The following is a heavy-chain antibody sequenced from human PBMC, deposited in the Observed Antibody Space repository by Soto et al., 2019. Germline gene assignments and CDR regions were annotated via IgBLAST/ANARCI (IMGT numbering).Heavy chain of an antibody. CDR2: ISSSSSYI. Sequence: EVQLVESGGGLVKPVGSLRLSCAASGFTFSSYSMNWVRQAPGKGLEWVSSISSSSSYIYYADSVKGRFTISRDNAKNSLYLQVNSLRAEDTAVYYCAREGIAAALDYWGQGTLVTVSS. V-gene: IGHV3-21*01. J-gene: IGHJ4*02. D-gene: IGHD6-13*01. CDR3: AREGIAAALDY. CDR1: GFTFSSYS.